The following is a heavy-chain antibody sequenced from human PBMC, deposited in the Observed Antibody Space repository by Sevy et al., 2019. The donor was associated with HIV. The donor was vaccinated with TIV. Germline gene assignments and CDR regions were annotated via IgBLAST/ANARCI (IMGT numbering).Heavy chain of an antibody. Sequence: GGXLRLXCAASGFXFSSYAMSXVRQAPGKGLEWVSAISGSGGSTYYADSVKGRFTISRDNSKNTLYLQMNSLRAEDTAVYYCAKGAVYSXGWXXFDPXGQGTLVTVSS. CDR1: GFXFSSYA. CDR2: ISGSGGST. V-gene: IGHV3-23*01. J-gene: IGHJ5*02. D-gene: IGHD6-19*01. CDR3: AKGAVYSXGWXXFDP.